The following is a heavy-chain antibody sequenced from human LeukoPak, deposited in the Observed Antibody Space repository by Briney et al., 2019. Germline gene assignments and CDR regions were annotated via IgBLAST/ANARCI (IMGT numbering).Heavy chain of an antibody. CDR2: IYCIGST. J-gene: IGHJ4*02. D-gene: IGHD5-18*01. CDR3: ASARSSSGYSYGLGVYYFDY. V-gene: IGHV4-59*08. CDR1: GGSISSYY. Sequence: PSETLSLTCTVSGGSISSYYWSWIRQPPGKGLEWIGYIYCIGSTNYNPSLKSRVTISVDTSKNQFSLKLSSVTAADTAVYYCASARSSSGYSYGLGVYYFDYWGQGTLVAVSS.